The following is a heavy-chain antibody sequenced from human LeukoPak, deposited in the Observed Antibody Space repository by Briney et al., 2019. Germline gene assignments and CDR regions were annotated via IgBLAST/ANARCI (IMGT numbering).Heavy chain of an antibody. Sequence: GGSLRLSCAASGFTFSSYGMHWVRQAPGKGVEWVAVISYDGSNKYYADSVKGRFTISRDNSKNTLYLQMNSLRAEDTAVYCCAKDGGYHNFDYWGQGTLVTVSS. CDR1: GFTFSSYG. J-gene: IGHJ4*02. V-gene: IGHV3-30*18. D-gene: IGHD1-26*01. CDR2: ISYDGSNK. CDR3: AKDGGYHNFDY.